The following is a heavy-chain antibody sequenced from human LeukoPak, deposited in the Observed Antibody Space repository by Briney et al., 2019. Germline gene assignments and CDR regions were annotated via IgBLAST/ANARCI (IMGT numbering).Heavy chain of an antibody. Sequence: GGSLRLSCAASGFTFSRYWMSWVRQAPGKGLEWVANINQGGSGKYYVDSVKGRFTISRDNAKNSLYLQMNSLRADDTAVYYCVKDSPPRYSGSPPAYWGQGTLVTVSS. CDR1: GFTFSRYW. D-gene: IGHD1-26*01. V-gene: IGHV3-7*03. CDR2: INQGGSGK. J-gene: IGHJ4*03. CDR3: VKDSPPRYSGSPPAY.